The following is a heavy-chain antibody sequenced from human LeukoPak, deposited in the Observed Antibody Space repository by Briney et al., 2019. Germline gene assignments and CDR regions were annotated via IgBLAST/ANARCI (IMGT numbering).Heavy chain of an antibody. CDR1: GLTFRRYG. Sequence: GGSLRLSCAASGLTFRRYGMHWVRQTPGKGLEWVAVISYDGSNKYYADSVKGRFTISRDNSKNTLYLQMNSLRAEDTAVYYCARDWRRTMYYFDSWGQGTLVTVSS. CDR3: ARDWRRTMYYFDS. D-gene: IGHD1-14*01. V-gene: IGHV3-30*12. CDR2: ISYDGSNK. J-gene: IGHJ4*02.